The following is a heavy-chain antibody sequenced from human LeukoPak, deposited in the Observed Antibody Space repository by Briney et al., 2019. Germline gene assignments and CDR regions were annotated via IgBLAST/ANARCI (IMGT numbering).Heavy chain of an antibody. D-gene: IGHD4-17*01. V-gene: IGHV3-20*04. Sequence: GGSLRLSCAASGFTFSSYEMNWVRQAPGKGLEWVSGINWNGGSTGYADSVKGRFTISRDNAKNSLYLQMNSLRAEDTAVYYCARDNGDVGYFDYWGQGTLVTVSS. J-gene: IGHJ4*02. CDR3: ARDNGDVGYFDY. CDR1: GFTFSSYE. CDR2: INWNGGST.